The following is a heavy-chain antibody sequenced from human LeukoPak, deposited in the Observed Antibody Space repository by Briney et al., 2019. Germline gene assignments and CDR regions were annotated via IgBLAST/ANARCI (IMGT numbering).Heavy chain of an antibody. D-gene: IGHD6-19*01. CDR3: ARSYSSGWLQFYY. Sequence: SETLSLTCTVSGGSISSYYWSWIRQPPGKGLEWIGYIYYSGCTNYNPSLKSRVTISVDTSKNQFSLKLSSVTAADTAVYYCARSYSSGWLQFYYWGQGTLVTVSS. J-gene: IGHJ4*02. CDR2: IYYSGCT. V-gene: IGHV4-59*08. CDR1: GGSISSYY.